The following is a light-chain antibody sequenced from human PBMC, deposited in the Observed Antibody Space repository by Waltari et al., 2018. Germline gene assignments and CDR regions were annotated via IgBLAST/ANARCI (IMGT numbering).Light chain of an antibody. CDR2: AAS. J-gene: IGKJ3*01. V-gene: IGKV1-9*01. Sequence: DIQLTQSPSFLSASEGDSVTITCRASQGISNYLAWYQQEPGKAPKLLIYAASTLQPGVPSRFSGSGSGTEFTLTINNLPPEDFATYYCQQLYSFPFTFGPGTKVDVK. CDR1: QGISNY. CDR3: QQLYSFPFT.